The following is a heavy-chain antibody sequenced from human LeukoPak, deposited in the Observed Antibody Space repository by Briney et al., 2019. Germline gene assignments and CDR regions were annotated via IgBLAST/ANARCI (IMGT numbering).Heavy chain of an antibody. CDR3: ARGRRGAIDY. J-gene: IGHJ4*02. CDR2: INHSGST. V-gene: IGHV4-34*01. CDR1: GGSFSGYY. Sequence: SETLSLTCAVYGGSFSGYYWSWIRQPPGKGLEWIGEINHSGSTNYNPSLKSRVTTSVDTSKNQFSLKLSSVTAADTAVYYCARGRRGAIDYWGQGTLVTVSS. D-gene: IGHD1-26*01.